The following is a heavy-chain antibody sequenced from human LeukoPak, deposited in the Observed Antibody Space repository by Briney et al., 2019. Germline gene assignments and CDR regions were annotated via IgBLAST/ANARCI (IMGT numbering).Heavy chain of an antibody. D-gene: IGHD3-10*01. Sequence: GGSLRLSCAASGFTFSSYEMNWVRQAPGKGLEWISYISSSGSTIYYAESVKGRFTISRDNAKNSVFLQMNSLRADDTAVYYCARIAQRSSSGLDYWGQGTLVTVSS. CDR1: GFTFSSYE. CDR2: ISSSGSTI. J-gene: IGHJ4*02. CDR3: ARIAQRSSSGLDY. V-gene: IGHV3-48*03.